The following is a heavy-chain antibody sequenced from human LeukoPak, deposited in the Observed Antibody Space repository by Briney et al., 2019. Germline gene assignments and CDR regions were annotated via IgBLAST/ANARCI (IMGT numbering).Heavy chain of an antibody. J-gene: IGHJ4*02. CDR1: GFTFSSYS. V-gene: IGHV3-21*04. D-gene: IGHD3-22*01. Sequence: GGSLRLSCAASGFTFSSYSMNWVRQAPGKGLEWVSSISSSGSTIYYADSVKGRFTISRDNAKNSLYLQMNSLKTEDTAVYYCTTTYYYDSRIDELVFGFDYWGQGTLVTVSS. CDR2: ISSSGSTI. CDR3: TTTYYYDSRIDELVFGFDY.